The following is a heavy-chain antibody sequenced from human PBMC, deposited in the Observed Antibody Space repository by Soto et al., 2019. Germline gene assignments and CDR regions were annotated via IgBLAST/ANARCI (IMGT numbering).Heavy chain of an antibody. D-gene: IGHD3-16*01. CDR3: AMVDVYVTPSPQDV. J-gene: IGHJ6*02. V-gene: IGHV1-18*01. CDR2: INAYNGNT. Sequence: QVQLVQSGAEVKNPGASVKVSCKASGYSFTRYGIGWARQAPGQGLEWMGWINAYNGNTNYAQNLQDRLTLTTDTSTTTPYMELRSLRSNDTAIYYCAMVDVYVTPSPQDVWGQGTRVTVSS. CDR1: GYSFTRYG.